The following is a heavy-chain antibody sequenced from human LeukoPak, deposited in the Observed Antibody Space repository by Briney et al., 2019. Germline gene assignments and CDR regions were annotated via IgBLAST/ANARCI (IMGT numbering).Heavy chain of an antibody. J-gene: IGHJ5*02. CDR2: IRYDGSNK. Sequence: GGSLRLSCAASGFTLSSYAMSWVRQAPGKGLNWVAFIRYDGSNKYYADSVKGRFTISRDNSKNTLYLQMNSLRAEDTAVYYCAKGYWSGYSFDNWFDPWGQGTLVAVSS. V-gene: IGHV3-30*02. D-gene: IGHD3-3*01. CDR3: AKGYWSGYSFDNWFDP. CDR1: GFTLSSYA.